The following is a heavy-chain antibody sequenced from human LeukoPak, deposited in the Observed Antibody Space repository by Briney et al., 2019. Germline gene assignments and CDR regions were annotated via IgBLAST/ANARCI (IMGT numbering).Heavy chain of an antibody. CDR2: INPNSGDT. Sequence: GASVKVSCKASGYTFTSYYMHWVRQAPGQGLEWMGLINPNSGDTNYAQKFQGRVTMTRDMSISTAYMELSRLRSDDTAVYYCTSGGPDGSDYWGQGTLVTVSS. D-gene: IGHD2-15*01. J-gene: IGHJ4*02. V-gene: IGHV1-2*06. CDR3: TSGGPDGSDY. CDR1: GYTFTSYY.